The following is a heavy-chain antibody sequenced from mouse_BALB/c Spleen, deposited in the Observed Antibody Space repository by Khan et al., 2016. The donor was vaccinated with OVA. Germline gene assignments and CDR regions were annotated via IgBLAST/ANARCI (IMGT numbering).Heavy chain of an antibody. CDR1: GYTFTNNG. D-gene: IGHD2-12*01. V-gene: IGHV9-3-1*01. J-gene: IGHJ4*01. CDR2: INPDTGET. CDR3: ARVSYAGTMDY. Sequence: QIQLVQSGPELRKPGETVKISCKASGYTFTNNGMNWVKQNPGKGLKWMGRINPDTGETTFVDDFKGRAAFYLETSATTAYLQITNLKSEDTATCYCARVSYAGTMDYWGQGTSVTVSS.